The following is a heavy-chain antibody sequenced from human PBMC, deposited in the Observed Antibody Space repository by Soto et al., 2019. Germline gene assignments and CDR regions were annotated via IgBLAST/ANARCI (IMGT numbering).Heavy chain of an antibody. D-gene: IGHD6-13*01. CDR3: AVRIAAAGHYYYYYGMDV. CDR2: IIPIFGTA. J-gene: IGHJ6*02. V-gene: IGHV1-69*13. CDR1: GGTFGSYA. Sequence: SVKVSCKASGGTFGSYAISWVRQAPGQGLEWMGGIIPIFGTANYAQKFQGRVTITADESTSTAYMELSSLRSEDTAVYYCAVRIAAAGHYYYYYGMDVWGQGTTVTVSS.